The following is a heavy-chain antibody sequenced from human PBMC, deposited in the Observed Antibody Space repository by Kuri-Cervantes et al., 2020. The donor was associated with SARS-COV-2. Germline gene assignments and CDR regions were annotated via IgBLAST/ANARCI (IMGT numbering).Heavy chain of an antibody. D-gene: IGHD3-22*01. CDR1: GGSISSSSYY. CDR2: IYYSGST. J-gene: IGHJ4*02. Sequence: GSLRLSCTVSGGSISSSSYYWGWIRQPPGKGLEWIGSIYYSGSTYYNPSLKSRVTISVDTSKNQFSLKLSSVTAADTAVYYCARQVVKGKFDYWGQGTLVTVSS. CDR3: ARQVVKGKFDY. V-gene: IGHV4-39*01.